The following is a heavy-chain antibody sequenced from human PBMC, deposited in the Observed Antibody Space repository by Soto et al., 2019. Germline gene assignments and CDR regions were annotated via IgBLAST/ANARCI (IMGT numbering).Heavy chain of an antibody. V-gene: IGHV3-30-3*01. CDR1: GFTCSDYA. J-gene: IGHJ6*02. Sequence: GGSLRLSCAASGFTCSDYAVHWVRHVPGQGLEWVAVISFDGNIKYDADSVKGRFTISRDNSKNTLFLQMDSLKGEDTAVYSCARAPRRYCTSLSCLGLYGLDVWGQGTAVTVSS. CDR2: ISFDGNIK. CDR3: ARAPRRYCTSLSCLGLYGLDV. D-gene: IGHD2-8*01.